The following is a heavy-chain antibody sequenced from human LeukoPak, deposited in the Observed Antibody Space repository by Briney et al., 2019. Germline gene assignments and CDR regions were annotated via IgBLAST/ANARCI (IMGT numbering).Heavy chain of an antibody. D-gene: IGHD6-6*01. CDR2: INRSGST. Sequence: SSETLSLTCAVYGGSFSGYYWSWIRQPPGKGLEWIGEINRSGSTNYNPSLNSRVTISVDTSKNQFSLKLSSVTAADTAVYYCARDLIAAHARGYMDVWGKGTTVTVSS. CDR1: GGSFSGYY. J-gene: IGHJ6*03. CDR3: ARDLIAAHARGYMDV. V-gene: IGHV4-34*01.